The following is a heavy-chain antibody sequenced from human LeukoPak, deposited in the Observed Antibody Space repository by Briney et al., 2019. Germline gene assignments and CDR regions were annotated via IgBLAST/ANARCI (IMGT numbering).Heavy chain of an antibody. CDR1: GYTFTSYD. J-gene: IGHJ4*02. D-gene: IGHD3-10*01. CDR2: MNPNSGNT. V-gene: IGHV1-8*01. CDR3: ARVLRITMVRGVIGY. Sequence: RASVKVSCKASGYTFTSYDINWVRQATGHGLEWMGWMNPNSGNTGYAQKFQGRVTMTRTTSISTAYMELSSLRSEDTAVYYCARVLRITMVRGVIGYWGQGTLVTVSS.